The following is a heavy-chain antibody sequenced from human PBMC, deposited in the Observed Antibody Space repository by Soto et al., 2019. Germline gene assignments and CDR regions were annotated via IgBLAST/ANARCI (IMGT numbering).Heavy chain of an antibody. D-gene: IGHD1-1*01. CDR1: GFTLSSYE. Sequence: QVQLVESGGGVVQPGRSLRLSCAASGFTLSSYEMHWVRQAPGKGLEWVAVISNDGSSQYYADSVKGRFTISRDNSKNTLYLQMNSLSTEDTAVYFCAKDVKLRVSSLYYYYGMDVWGLGTTVTVSS. V-gene: IGHV3-30*18. CDR2: ISNDGSSQ. CDR3: AKDVKLRVSSLYYYYGMDV. J-gene: IGHJ6*02.